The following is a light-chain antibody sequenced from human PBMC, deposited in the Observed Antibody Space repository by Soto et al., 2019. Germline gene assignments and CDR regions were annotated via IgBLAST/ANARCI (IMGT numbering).Light chain of an antibody. J-gene: IGLJ3*02. CDR1: SSNIGSNA. CDR2: TFA. CDR3: ASWDVSLNAWV. Sequence: QSVLTQPPSASGTPGQRVTISCSGSSSNIGSNAVNWYQQLPGTAPKLLIYTFAQRPSGVPDRFSGSKSGTSDSLAISGLQSEDEADYYCASWDVSLNAWVFGGGTKLTVL. V-gene: IGLV1-44*01.